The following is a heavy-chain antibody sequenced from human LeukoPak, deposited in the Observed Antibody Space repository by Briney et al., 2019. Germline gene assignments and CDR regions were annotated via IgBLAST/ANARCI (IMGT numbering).Heavy chain of an antibody. CDR3: ARVGIQNQRSYGYSGRYYFDY. V-gene: IGHV4-59*01. D-gene: IGHD3-16*01. CDR1: GGSISSYY. Sequence: SETLSLTCTVSGGSISSYYWSWIRQPPGKGLEWIGYIYYSGSTNYNPSLKSRVTISVDTSKNQFSLKLSSVTAADTAVYYCARVGIQNQRSYGYSGRYYFDYWGQGTLVTVSS. CDR2: IYYSGST. J-gene: IGHJ4*02.